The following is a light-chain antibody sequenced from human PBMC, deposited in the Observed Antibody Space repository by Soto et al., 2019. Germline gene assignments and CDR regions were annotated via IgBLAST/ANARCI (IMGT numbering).Light chain of an antibody. CDR2: GAS. J-gene: IGKJ3*01. V-gene: IGKV3-20*01. Sequence: EIVLTQSPGTLSLSPGERATLSCRAGQSVSSSFLAWYQQKPGQAPRLLIYGASSRATGIPDRFSGSGSGTDFTLTISRLEPEDFAVYFCQQYGSSVTFGPGTKVDIK. CDR1: QSVSSSF. CDR3: QQYGSSVT.